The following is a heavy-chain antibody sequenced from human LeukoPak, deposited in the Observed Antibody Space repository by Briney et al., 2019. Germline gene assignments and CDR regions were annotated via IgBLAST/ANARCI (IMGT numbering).Heavy chain of an antibody. D-gene: IGHD2-2*01. V-gene: IGHV1-24*01. CDR2: FHPEDGKT. Sequence: GASVKVSCKVSGYTLTELSMHWVRQAPGKGLEWMGGFHPEDGKTIYAQKFQGRVTMTEDTSTDTAYMELSSLRSEDTAVYYCATGGTSCFSCMDVWGKGTTVTVSS. CDR3: ATGGTSCFSCMDV. J-gene: IGHJ6*03. CDR1: GYTLTELS.